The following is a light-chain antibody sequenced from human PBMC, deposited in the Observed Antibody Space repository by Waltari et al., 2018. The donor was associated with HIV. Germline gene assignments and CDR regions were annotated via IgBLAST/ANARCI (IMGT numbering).Light chain of an antibody. V-gene: IGLV3-25*03. J-gene: IGLJ1*01. CDR1: SSPQPY. CDR2: KNT. CDR3: LSADSSGTYV. Sequence: SSEFPQPPSVSVSPGQPARITCSGHSSPQPYTHWFPQKPGQAPLVVIHKNTERPSGIPERFSASRSGTTVTLTISGVQTDDEADYYCLSADSSGTYVFGPGTTVTVL.